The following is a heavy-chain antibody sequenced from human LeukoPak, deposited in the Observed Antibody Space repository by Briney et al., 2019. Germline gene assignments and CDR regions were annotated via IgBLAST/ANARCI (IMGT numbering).Heavy chain of an antibody. CDR2: IKHDGSEK. CDR3: ARTPIVGATPFDN. Sequence: GGSLRLSCATSGFTFSNAWMSWVRQAPGKGLEWVANIKHDGSEKYYVDSVKGRFTISRDNAKNSLYLQMNSLRAEDTAVYYCARTPIVGATPFDNWGQGTLVTVSS. D-gene: IGHD1-26*01. CDR1: GFTFSNAW. V-gene: IGHV3-7*01. J-gene: IGHJ4*02.